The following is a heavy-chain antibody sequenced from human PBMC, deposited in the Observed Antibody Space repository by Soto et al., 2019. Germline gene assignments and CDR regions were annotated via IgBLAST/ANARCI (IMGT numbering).Heavy chain of an antibody. Sequence: QVQLVQSGAEVKKPGASVKVSCKASGYTFTGYYMHWVRQAPGQELEWMGWINPNSGGTNYAQKFQGWVTMTRDTSISTAYMELSRLRSDDTAVYYCARDYAAYYDSSGYHDLDYWGQGTLVTVSS. D-gene: IGHD3-22*01. V-gene: IGHV1-2*04. CDR3: ARDYAAYYDSSGYHDLDY. J-gene: IGHJ4*02. CDR1: GYTFTGYY. CDR2: INPNSGGT.